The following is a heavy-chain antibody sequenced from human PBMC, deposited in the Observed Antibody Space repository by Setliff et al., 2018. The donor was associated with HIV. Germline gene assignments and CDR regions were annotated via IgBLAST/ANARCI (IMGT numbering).Heavy chain of an antibody. Sequence: SETLSLTCTVSGGSINSANYYWSWIRLPAGKGLEWVGRIYASGNTNYNPSRQSRVTILIDPSKNQFSLRLSSVTAADTAIYYCVGIYADYSYYLDVWGKGTTVTVSS. V-gene: IGHV4-61*02. CDR2: IYASGNT. J-gene: IGHJ6*03. D-gene: IGHD4-17*01. CDR1: GGSINSANYY. CDR3: VGIYADYSYYLDV.